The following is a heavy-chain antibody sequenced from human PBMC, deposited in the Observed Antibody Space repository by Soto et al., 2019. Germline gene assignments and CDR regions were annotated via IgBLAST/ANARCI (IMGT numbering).Heavy chain of an antibody. V-gene: IGHV4-34*01. CDR3: ARQALPANLDY. CDR2: INHSGST. J-gene: IGHJ4*02. Sequence: SETLSLTCAVYGGSFSGYYWSWIRQPPGKGLEWIGEINHSGSTNYNPSLKSRVTISVDTSKNQFSLKLSSVTAADTAVYYCARQALPANLDYWGQGTLVTVSS. CDR1: GGSFSGYY.